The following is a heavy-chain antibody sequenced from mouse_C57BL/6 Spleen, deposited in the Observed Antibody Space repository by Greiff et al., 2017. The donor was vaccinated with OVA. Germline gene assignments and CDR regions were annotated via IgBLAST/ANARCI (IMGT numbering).Heavy chain of an antibody. Sequence: EVKLVESGGGLVKPGGSLKLSCAASGFTFSDYGMHWVRQAPEKGLEWVAYISSGGSTIYYADTVKGRFTISRDNAKNTLFLQMTSLRSEDTAMYYCAKYDYEGDAMDYWGQGTSVTVSS. V-gene: IGHV5-17*01. D-gene: IGHD2-4*01. CDR1: GFTFSDYG. CDR2: ISSGGSTI. CDR3: AKYDYEGDAMDY. J-gene: IGHJ4*01.